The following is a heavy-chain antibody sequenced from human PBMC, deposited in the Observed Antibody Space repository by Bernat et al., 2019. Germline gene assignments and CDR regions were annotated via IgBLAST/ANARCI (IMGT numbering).Heavy chain of an antibody. Sequence: EVQLVESGGGLVQPGGSLRLSCAASGFTFSSYSMNWVRQAPGKGLEWVSSISSISSTIYYADSVKGRFTISRDNAKNSLYLQMNSLRAEDTAVYYCARDTEYYYGSGSYYPDGYYYYYYGMDVWGQGTTVTVSS. CDR2: ISSISSTI. J-gene: IGHJ6*02. CDR1: GFTFSSYS. D-gene: IGHD3-10*01. CDR3: ARDTEYYYGSGSYYPDGYYYYYYGMDV. V-gene: IGHV3-48*01.